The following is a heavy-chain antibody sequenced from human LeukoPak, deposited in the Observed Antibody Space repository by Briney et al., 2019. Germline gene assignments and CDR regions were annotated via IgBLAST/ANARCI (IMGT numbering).Heavy chain of an antibody. CDR2: TYCRSKWYN. V-gene: IGHV6-1*01. J-gene: IGHJ4*02. CDR1: GDSVSSKNGA. CDR3: ARDFGTTGWHTFDY. Sequence: SQTLSLTCVVSGDSVSSKNGAWNWIRQSPSRGLEWLGRTYCRSKWYNDYAESMEGRMTISQDTSKNQYSLHLNSVTPYDTAVYYCARDFGTTGWHTFDYWGQGTLVTVSS. D-gene: IGHD6-19*01.